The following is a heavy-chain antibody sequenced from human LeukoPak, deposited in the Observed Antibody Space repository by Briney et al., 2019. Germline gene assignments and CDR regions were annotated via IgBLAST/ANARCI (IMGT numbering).Heavy chain of an antibody. V-gene: IGHV3-23*01. CDR3: AKKGYYDGSGYYMYYFDH. CDR1: GFTFSSYA. Sequence: GGSLRLSCAASGFTFSSYAMSWVRQAPGKGLEWVSAISGSGGTAYYADSVKGRFTISRDNSKNTLYLQMNSLRAEDTAVYYCAKKGYYDGSGYYMYYFDHWGQGTLVTVSS. J-gene: IGHJ4*02. CDR2: ISGSGGTA. D-gene: IGHD3-22*01.